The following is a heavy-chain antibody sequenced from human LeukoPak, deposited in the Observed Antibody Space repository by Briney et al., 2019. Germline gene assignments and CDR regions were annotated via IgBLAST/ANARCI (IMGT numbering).Heavy chain of an antibody. J-gene: IGHJ4*02. CDR3: AKEAVAGMEFDY. D-gene: IGHD6-19*01. CDR2: IRYDGSNK. Sequence: GGSLRLPCAASGFTFSSYGMHWVRQAPGKGLEWVAFIRYDGSNKYYADSVKGRFTISRDNSKNTLYLQMNSLRAEDTAVYYCAKEAVAGMEFDYWGQGTLVAVSS. V-gene: IGHV3-30*02. CDR1: GFTFSSYG.